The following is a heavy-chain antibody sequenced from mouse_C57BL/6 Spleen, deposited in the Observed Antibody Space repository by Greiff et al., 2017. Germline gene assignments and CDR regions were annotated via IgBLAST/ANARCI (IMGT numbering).Heavy chain of an antibody. D-gene: IGHD1-1*01. CDR1: GYTFTSYG. V-gene: IGHV1-81*01. Sequence: QVQLQQSGAELARPGASVKLSCKASGYTFTSYGISWVKQRTGQGLEWIGEIYPRSGNTYYNEKFKGKAKLTADKSSSTAYMELRSLTSEDSGVYVSARDYYGSSYGYFDVWGTGTTVTVSS. J-gene: IGHJ1*03. CDR2: IYPRSGNT. CDR3: ARDYYGSSYGYFDV.